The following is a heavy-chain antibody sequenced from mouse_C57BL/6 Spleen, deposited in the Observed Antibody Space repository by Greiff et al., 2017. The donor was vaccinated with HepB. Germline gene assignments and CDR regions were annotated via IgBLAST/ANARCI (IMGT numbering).Heavy chain of an antibody. CDR2: IWSGGST. Sequence: VMLVESGPGLVQPSQSLSITCTVSGFSLTSYGIHWVRQSPGKGLEWLGVIWSGGSTDYNAAFISRLSISKDNSKSQVFFKMNSLQADDTAIYYCARAFQLGRGYFDYWGQGTTLTVSS. CDR1: GFSLTSYG. CDR3: ARAFQLGRGYFDY. V-gene: IGHV2-2*01. D-gene: IGHD3-1*01. J-gene: IGHJ2*01.